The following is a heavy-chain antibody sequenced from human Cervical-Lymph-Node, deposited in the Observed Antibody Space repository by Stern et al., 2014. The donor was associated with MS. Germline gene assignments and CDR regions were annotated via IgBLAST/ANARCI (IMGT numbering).Heavy chain of an antibody. CDR1: GFTFTSSA. D-gene: IGHD3-22*01. CDR2: IIVGSGHT. V-gene: IGHV1-58*01. J-gene: IGHJ3*02. Sequence: QLVQSGPEVKKPGTSVKVSCKASGFTFTSSAVQWVRQARGQRLEWIGWIIVGSGHTNYAPKFQGRVTITQDMSTSTAYMELSSLRSVDTAVYYCSAVPDYYDSSGSDAFDIWGQGTMVTVSS. CDR3: SAVPDYYDSSGSDAFDI.